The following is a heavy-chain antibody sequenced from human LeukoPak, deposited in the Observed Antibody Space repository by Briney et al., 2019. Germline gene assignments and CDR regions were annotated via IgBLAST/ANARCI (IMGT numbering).Heavy chain of an antibody. CDR3: ARAPVGYYDSSGYYRLGYFDY. Sequence: ASVKVSCKASGYTFTGYYMHWVRQAPGQGLEWMGWINPNSGGTNYAQKFQGRVTMTRDTSISTAYMELSRLRSDDTAVYYCARAPVGYYDSSGYYRLGYFDYWGQGTLVTVS. D-gene: IGHD3-22*01. CDR2: INPNSGGT. V-gene: IGHV1-2*02. CDR1: GYTFTGYY. J-gene: IGHJ4*02.